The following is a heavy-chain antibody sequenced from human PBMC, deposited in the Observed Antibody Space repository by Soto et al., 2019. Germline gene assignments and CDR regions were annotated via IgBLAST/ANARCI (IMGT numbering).Heavy chain of an antibody. CDR3: ARVSGSYYYGMDV. Sequence: SETLSLTCAVSGGSISSSNWWRWVRQPPGKGLEWIGEIYHSGSTNYNPSLKSRVTISVDKSKNQFSLKLSSVTAADTAVYYCARVSGSYYYGMDVWGQGTTVTVSS. J-gene: IGHJ6*02. CDR1: GGSISSSNW. V-gene: IGHV4-4*02. D-gene: IGHD1-26*01. CDR2: IYHSGST.